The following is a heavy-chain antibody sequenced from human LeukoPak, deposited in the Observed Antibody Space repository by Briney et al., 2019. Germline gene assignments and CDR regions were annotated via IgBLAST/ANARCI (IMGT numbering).Heavy chain of an antibody. Sequence: GGSLRLPCAASGFTLSRNWMSWVRQAPGKGPEWVANIKQDGSQKYNVDSVKGRFTISRDNAKMSLYLQMNNLRAEDTAMYYCAREVYGYNYFDYWGQGTLVTVSS. V-gene: IGHV3-7*05. CDR2: IKQDGSQK. CDR1: GFTLSRNW. J-gene: IGHJ4*02. CDR3: AREVYGYNYFDY. D-gene: IGHD5/OR15-5a*01.